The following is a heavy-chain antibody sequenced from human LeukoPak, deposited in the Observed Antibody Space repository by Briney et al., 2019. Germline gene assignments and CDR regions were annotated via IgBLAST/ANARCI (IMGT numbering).Heavy chain of an antibody. CDR2: IYYSGST. D-gene: IGHD4-11*01. Sequence: LETLSLTCTVSGVSISSSSYYWGWIRQPPGKGLEWIGSIYYSGSTYYNPSLKSRVTISVDTSKNQFSLKLSSVTAADTAVYYCARDYSNYYFDYWGQGTLVTVSS. CDR1: GVSISSSSYY. J-gene: IGHJ4*02. V-gene: IGHV4-39*02. CDR3: ARDYSNYYFDY.